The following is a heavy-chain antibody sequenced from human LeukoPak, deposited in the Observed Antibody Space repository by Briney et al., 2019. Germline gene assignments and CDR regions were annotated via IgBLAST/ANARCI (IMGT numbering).Heavy chain of an antibody. V-gene: IGHV3-30*18. CDR1: GFTFSSYG. CDR3: AKLQLWYDAFDI. J-gene: IGHJ3*02. Sequence: GGSLRLSCAASGFTFSSYGMHWVRQAPGKGLEWVAVISYDGSNKYYADSVKGRFTISRDNSKNTLYLQMNSLRAEDTAVYYCAKLQLWYDAFDIWGQGTMVTVSS. CDR2: ISYDGSNK. D-gene: IGHD5-18*01.